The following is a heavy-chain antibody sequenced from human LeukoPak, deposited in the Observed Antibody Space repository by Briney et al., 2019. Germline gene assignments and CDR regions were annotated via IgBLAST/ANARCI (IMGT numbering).Heavy chain of an antibody. CDR1: GYTFTGYY. D-gene: IGHD6-6*01. CDR2: INPNSGGT. Sequence: GASVKVSCKASGYTFTGYYMHWVRQAPGQGLEWMGWINPNSGGTNYAQKFQGRVTMTRDTSISTAYMELSRLRSDDTAVYYCARGYSSSSHSPYYYFDYWGPGTLVTVSS. CDR3: ARGYSSSSHSPYYYFDY. V-gene: IGHV1-2*02. J-gene: IGHJ4*02.